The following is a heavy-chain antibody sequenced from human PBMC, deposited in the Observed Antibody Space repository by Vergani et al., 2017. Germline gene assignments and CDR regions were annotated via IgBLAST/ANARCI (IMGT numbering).Heavy chain of an antibody. CDR3: AKSEAAVLPYYFDY. Sequence: QLQLQESGPGLVKPSETLSLTCTVSGGSISSSSYYWGWIRQPPGKGLEWIGSIYYSGSTYYNPSLKSRVTISVDTSKNQFSLKLSSVTAADTAVYYCAKSEAAVLPYYFDYWGQGALVTVSS. D-gene: IGHD6-13*01. CDR1: GGSISSSSYY. V-gene: IGHV4-39*01. J-gene: IGHJ4*02. CDR2: IYYSGST.